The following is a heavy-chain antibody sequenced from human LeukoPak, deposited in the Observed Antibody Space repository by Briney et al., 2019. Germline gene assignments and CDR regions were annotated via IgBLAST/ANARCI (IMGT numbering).Heavy chain of an antibody. CDR3: ARELGYCSSTSCYALDY. D-gene: IGHD2-2*01. V-gene: IGHV4-39*02. Sequence: SETLSLTCTVSGGSISSSSYYWGWIRQPPGKGLEWIANIYYSGSTYYNPSLKSRVTISVDTSKNQLSLKLSAVTAADTAVYYCARELGYCSSTSCYALDYWGQGTLVTVSS. CDR1: GGSISSSSYY. CDR2: IYYSGST. J-gene: IGHJ4*02.